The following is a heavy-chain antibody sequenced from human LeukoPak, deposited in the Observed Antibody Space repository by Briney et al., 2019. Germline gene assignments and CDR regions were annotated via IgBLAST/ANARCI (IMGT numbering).Heavy chain of an antibody. J-gene: IGHJ4*02. V-gene: IGHV3-23*01. Sequence: GGSLRLSCAASGFTFSNYGMSWVRQAPGKGLEWVSAISGSGGSTYYADSVKGRFTIPRDNSKNTLYLQMNSLRAEDTAVYYCAKDRRFYECFDYWGQGTLVTVSS. CDR2: ISGSGGST. CDR1: GFTFSNYG. CDR3: AKDRRFYECFDY. D-gene: IGHD2/OR15-2a*01.